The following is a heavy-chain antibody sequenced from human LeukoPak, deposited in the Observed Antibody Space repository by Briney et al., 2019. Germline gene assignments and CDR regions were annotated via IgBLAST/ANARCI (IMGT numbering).Heavy chain of an antibody. Sequence: GASVKVSCKASGGTFSSYAISWVRQAPGQGLEWMGGIIPIFGTANYAQKFQGRVTITADKSTSTAYMELSSLRSEDTAVYYCAESPTGYYTNYYYYMDVWGKGTTVTVSS. D-gene: IGHD3-9*01. V-gene: IGHV1-69*06. J-gene: IGHJ6*03. CDR1: GGTFSSYA. CDR3: AESPTGYYTNYYYYMDV. CDR2: IIPIFGTA.